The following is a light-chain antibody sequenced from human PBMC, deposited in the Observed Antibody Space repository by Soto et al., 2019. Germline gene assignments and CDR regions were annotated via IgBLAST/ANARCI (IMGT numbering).Light chain of an antibody. CDR3: QVWDSSSDPWV. CDR1: NIGSKS. Sequence: SYDLTQPPSVSVAPGKTARITCGGNNIGSKSVHWCQQKPGQAPVLVIYYDSDRPSGIPERFSGSNSGNTATLTISRVEAGDEADYYCQVWDSSSDPWVFGGGTKLTVL. J-gene: IGLJ3*02. CDR2: YDS. V-gene: IGLV3-21*04.